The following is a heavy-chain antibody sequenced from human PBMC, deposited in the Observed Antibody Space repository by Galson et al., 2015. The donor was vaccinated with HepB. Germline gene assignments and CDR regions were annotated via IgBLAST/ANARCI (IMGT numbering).Heavy chain of an antibody. Sequence: SLRLSCAASGFTFSSYAMHWVRQAPGKGLEYVSAISSNGGSTYYADSVKGRFTISRDNSKNTLYLQMSSLRAEDTAVYYCVKGRYSSGWRIHYYYGMDVWGQGTTVTVSS. D-gene: IGHD6-19*01. CDR1: GFTFSSYA. CDR2: ISSNGGST. CDR3: VKGRYSSGWRIHYYYGMDV. V-gene: IGHV3-64D*06. J-gene: IGHJ6*02.